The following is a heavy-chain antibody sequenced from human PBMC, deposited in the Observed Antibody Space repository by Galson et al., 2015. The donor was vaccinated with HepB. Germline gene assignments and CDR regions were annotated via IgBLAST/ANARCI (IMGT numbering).Heavy chain of an antibody. Sequence: SVKVSCKASGGTFSNFAVTWVRQAPGQGLEWMGGLIPIFDTPTYAQKFQGRLTITADKSTSTGYMELSNLRPEDTGVYFCARDLGYRSTYPLRGELWGQGTTVTVSS. V-gene: IGHV1-69*06. J-gene: IGHJ6*02. CDR2: LIPIFDTP. CDR1: GGTFSNFA. D-gene: IGHD3-10*01. CDR3: ARDLGYRSTYPLRGEL.